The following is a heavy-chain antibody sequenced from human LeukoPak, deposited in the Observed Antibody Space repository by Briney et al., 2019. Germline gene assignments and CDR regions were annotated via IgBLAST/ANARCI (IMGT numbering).Heavy chain of an antibody. J-gene: IGHJ4*02. CDR2: SNPNSGAT. Sequence: RSNPNSGATNYAQKLQGRVTMTRDTSIRTAYMEVSRVREDDTAVFYCARDYSRGHSYGADYWGQGTLVTASS. CDR3: ARDYSRGHSYGADY. D-gene: IGHD5-18*01. V-gene: IGHV1-2*06.